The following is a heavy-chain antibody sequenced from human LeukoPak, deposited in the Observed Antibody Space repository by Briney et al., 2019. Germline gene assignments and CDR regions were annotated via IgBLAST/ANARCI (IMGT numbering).Heavy chain of an antibody. V-gene: IGHV4-34*01. CDR3: ARGGIVATIPWVY. CDR1: GGSFTVYY. CDR2: INHSGST. Sequence: SETLSLTPAVYGGSFTVYYWSSIPHPPRKGLEWMGEINHSGSTNYNPSLKSRVTISVDTSKNQFSLKLSSVTAADTAVYYCARGGIVATIPWVYWGQGTLVTVSS. D-gene: IGHD5-12*01. J-gene: IGHJ4*02.